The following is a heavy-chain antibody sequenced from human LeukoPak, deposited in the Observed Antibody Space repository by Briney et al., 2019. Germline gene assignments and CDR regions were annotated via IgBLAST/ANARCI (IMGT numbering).Heavy chain of an antibody. V-gene: IGHV1-69*05. J-gene: IGHJ4*02. Sequence: SVKVSCXASGGTFSSYAISWVRQAPGQGLEWMGGIIPIFGTANYAQKFQGRVTITTDESTSTAYMELSSLRSEDTAVYYCARAGSPPVTDYYFDYWGQGTLVTVSS. CDR1: GGTFSSYA. D-gene: IGHD2-21*02. CDR2: IIPIFGTA. CDR3: ARAGSPPVTDYYFDY.